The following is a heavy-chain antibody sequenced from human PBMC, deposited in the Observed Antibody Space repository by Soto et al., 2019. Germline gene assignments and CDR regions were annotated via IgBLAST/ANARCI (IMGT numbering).Heavy chain of an antibody. D-gene: IGHD3-10*01. Sequence: ASVKVSCKASGYTFTSYGISWVRQAPGQGLEWMGWISAYNGNTNYAQKLQGRVTMTTDTSTSTAYMELSSLRSEDTAVYYCASTSSGSYYLERYYYGMDVWGQGNTVTVSS. V-gene: IGHV1-18*01. CDR1: GYTFTSYG. CDR2: ISAYNGNT. CDR3: ASTSSGSYYLERYYYGMDV. J-gene: IGHJ6*02.